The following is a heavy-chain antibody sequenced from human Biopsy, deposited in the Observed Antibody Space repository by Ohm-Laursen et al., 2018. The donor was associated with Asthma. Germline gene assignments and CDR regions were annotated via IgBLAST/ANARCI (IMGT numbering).Heavy chain of an antibody. CDR2: ISYDGSNK. D-gene: IGHD3-3*01. J-gene: IGHJ6*02. CDR1: GFTFSSYG. V-gene: IGHV3-30*18. Sequence: SSLRLSRSATGFTFSSYGMYWVRQAPGKGLEWVAVISYDGSNKYYADSVKGRFTISRDNSKNTLYLQMNSLRAEDTAVYYCAKDTEGRYDFWGGLSYNYYGMDVWGQGTTVTVSS. CDR3: AKDTEGRYDFWGGLSYNYYGMDV.